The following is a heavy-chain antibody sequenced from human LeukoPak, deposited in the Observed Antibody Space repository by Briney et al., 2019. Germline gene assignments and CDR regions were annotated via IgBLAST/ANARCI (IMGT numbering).Heavy chain of an antibody. D-gene: IGHD2-2*01. CDR3: ARETNLGSLFIVVVPAAKKANWFDP. J-gene: IGHJ5*02. CDR1: GGTFSSYA. CDR2: IIPIFGTA. V-gene: IGHV1-69*13. Sequence: ASVKVSCKASGGTFSSYAISWVRQAPGQGLEWMGGIIPIFGTANYAQKFQGRVTITADESTSTAYMELSSLRSEDKAVYYCARETNLGSLFIVVVPAAKKANWFDPWGHGTLVTVSS.